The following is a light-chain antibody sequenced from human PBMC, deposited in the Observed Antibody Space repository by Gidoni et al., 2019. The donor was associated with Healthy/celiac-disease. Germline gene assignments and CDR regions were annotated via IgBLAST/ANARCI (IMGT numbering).Light chain of an antibody. CDR1: QSLLHSNGYNY. J-gene: IGKJ2*01. CDR3: MQALQTPPT. V-gene: IGKV2-28*01. Sequence: VLLHLPLPFPVTPGEPASISCRSSQSLLHSNGYNYLDWYLQKPGQSPQLLIYLGSNRASGVPDRFSGSGSGTDFTLKISRVEAEDVGVYYCMQALQTPPTFGQGTKLEIK. CDR2: LGS.